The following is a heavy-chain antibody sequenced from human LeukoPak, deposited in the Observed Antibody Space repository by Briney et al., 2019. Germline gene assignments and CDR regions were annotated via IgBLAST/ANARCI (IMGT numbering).Heavy chain of an antibody. CDR1: GFTFNRYG. Sequence: GGSLRLSCAASGFTFNRYGMHWVRQAPGKGLKWVAFIRFDGGNKYYPDSVKGRFTISRDNSKNTLYLQMNSLRAEDTAVYYCAKDDLSVVVAATTYYYYYMDVWGKGTTVTVSS. V-gene: IGHV3-30*02. CDR2: IRFDGGNK. CDR3: AKDDLSVVVAATTYYYYYMDV. D-gene: IGHD2-15*01. J-gene: IGHJ6*03.